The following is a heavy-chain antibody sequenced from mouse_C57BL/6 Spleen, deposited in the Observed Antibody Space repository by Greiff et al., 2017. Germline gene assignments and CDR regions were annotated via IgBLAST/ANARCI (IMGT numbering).Heavy chain of an antibody. V-gene: IGHV5-4*01. Sequence: EVHLVESGGGLVKPGGSLKLSCAASGFTFSSYAMSWVRQTPEKRLEWVATISDGGSYTYYPDNVKGRFTLSRDNAKNNLYLQMSHLKSEDTAMYYCADYYYAMDYWGQGTSVTVSS. CDR2: ISDGGSYT. CDR1: GFTFSSYA. J-gene: IGHJ4*01. CDR3: ADYYYAMDY.